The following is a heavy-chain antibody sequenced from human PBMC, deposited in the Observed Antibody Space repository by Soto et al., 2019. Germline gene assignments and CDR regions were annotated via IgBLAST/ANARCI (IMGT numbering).Heavy chain of an antibody. D-gene: IGHD3-22*01. CDR1: GYTFTSYG. J-gene: IGHJ3*02. CDR2: ISAYNGNT. V-gene: IGHV1-18*04. CDR3: ARDVYYYDSSGYKSDAFDI. Sequence: GAAVTVSCKASGYTFTSYGISWMRQAPGQGLEWMGWISAYNGNTNYAQKLQGRVTMTTDTSTSTAYMELRSLRSDDTAVYYCARDVYYYDSSGYKSDAFDIWGQGTMVTVSS.